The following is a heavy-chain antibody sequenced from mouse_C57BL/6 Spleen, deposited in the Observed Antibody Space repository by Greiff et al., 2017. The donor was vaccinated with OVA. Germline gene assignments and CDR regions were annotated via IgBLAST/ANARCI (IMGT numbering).Heavy chain of an antibody. CDR1: GYTFTDYE. D-gene: IGHD2-3*01. J-gene: IGHJ3*01. CDR3: TSSPGYYCFAY. CDR2: IDPETGGT. V-gene: IGHV1-15*01. Sequence: QVQLQQSGAELVRPGASVTLSCKASGYTFTDYEMHWVKQTPVHGLEWIGAIDPETGGTAYNQKFKGKAILTADKSSSTAYMELRCLTSEASAVSSCTSSPGYYCFAYWGQGTLVTVSA.